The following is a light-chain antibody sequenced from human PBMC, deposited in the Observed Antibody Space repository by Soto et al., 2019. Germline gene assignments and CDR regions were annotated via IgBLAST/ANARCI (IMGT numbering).Light chain of an antibody. CDR2: EAS. CDR1: QSVNYY. CDR3: QHRSNWAFS. Sequence: EIVLTQAPATLSLAPGERATLSCRAIQSVNYYLAWYQQKPGQAPRLLIHEASKRATGIPARFSGSGSGTDFTLTIISLEAEDFAVYYCQHRSNWAFSVGPGTTVDIK. V-gene: IGKV3-11*01. J-gene: IGKJ3*01.